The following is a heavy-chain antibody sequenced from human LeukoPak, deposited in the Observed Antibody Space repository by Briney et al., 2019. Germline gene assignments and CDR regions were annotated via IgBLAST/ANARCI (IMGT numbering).Heavy chain of an antibody. V-gene: IGHV1-2*06. J-gene: IGHJ4*02. CDR2: INPNSGGT. D-gene: IGHD3-10*01. Sequence: ASVKVSCRASGFRFTGYYMHWLRQAPGQGLEWMGRINPNSGGTNYAQRFQGRVTMTRDTSISTAYMELSRLRSDDTAIYYCARTRAFASGSYFHFEYWGQGTLVTVSS. CDR3: ARTRAFASGSYFHFEY. CDR1: GFRFTGYY.